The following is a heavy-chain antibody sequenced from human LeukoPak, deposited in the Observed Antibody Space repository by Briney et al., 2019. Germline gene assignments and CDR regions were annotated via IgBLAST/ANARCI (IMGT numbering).Heavy chain of an antibody. CDR1: ENYW. CDR2: INSDGSWT. D-gene: IGHD2-2*01. J-gene: IGHJ4*02. CDR3: VSFYETY. Sequence: GGSLRLSCAASENYWMHWVRQAPGKGLVWVSHINSDGSWTSYADSVKGRFTISKDNAKNTVYLQMNNLRAEDTAVYYCVSFYETYWGRGTLVTVSS. V-gene: IGHV3-74*01.